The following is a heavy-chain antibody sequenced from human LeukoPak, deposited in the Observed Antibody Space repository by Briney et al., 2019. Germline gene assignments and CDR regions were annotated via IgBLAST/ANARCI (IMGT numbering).Heavy chain of an antibody. D-gene: IGHD4-17*01. Sequence: SVKVSCKASAGTFSSYAISWVRQAPGQGLEWMGRIIPIFGTANYAQKFQGRVTITTDESTSTAYMELSSLRSEDTAVYYCATVRNYYYYMDVWGKGTTVTVSS. CDR2: IIPIFGTA. V-gene: IGHV1-69*05. CDR1: AGTFSSYA. J-gene: IGHJ6*03. CDR3: ATVRNYYYYMDV.